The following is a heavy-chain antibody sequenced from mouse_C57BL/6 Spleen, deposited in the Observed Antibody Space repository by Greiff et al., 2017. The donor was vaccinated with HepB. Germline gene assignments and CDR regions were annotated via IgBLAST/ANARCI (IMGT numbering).Heavy chain of an antibody. CDR1: GYTFTSYG. V-gene: IGHV1-81*01. CDR2: IYPRSGNT. D-gene: IGHD3-1*01. CDR3: ARKRATGAMDY. Sequence: QVQLQQSGAELARPGASVKLSCKASGYTFTSYGISWVKQRTGQGLEWIGEIYPRSGNTYYNEKFKGKATLTVDTSSSTAYMQLSSLTSEDSAVYYCARKRATGAMDYWGQGTSVTVSS. J-gene: IGHJ4*01.